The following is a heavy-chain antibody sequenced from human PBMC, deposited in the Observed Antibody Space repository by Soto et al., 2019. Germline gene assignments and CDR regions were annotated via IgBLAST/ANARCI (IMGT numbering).Heavy chain of an antibody. CDR3: ARDQARAQLAY. CDR1: GYTLTSYG. D-gene: IGHD1-26*01. J-gene: IGHJ4*02. CDR2: INAYNGNT. Sequence: QVQLVQSGAEVKKPGASVKVSCKASGYTLTSYGISWVRQAPGQGLEWMGWINAYNGNTKYAQKLQGRVTMTTDTSTSAAYMELRSLGFDDTAVYYCARDQARAQLAYWGEGSVVTVSS. V-gene: IGHV1-18*01.